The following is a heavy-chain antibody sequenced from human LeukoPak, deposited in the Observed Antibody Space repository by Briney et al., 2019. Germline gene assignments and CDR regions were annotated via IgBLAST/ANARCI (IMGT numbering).Heavy chain of an antibody. V-gene: IGHV3-66*01. CDR2: IYSGGST. CDR1: GFTFSSYA. Sequence: GGSLRLSCAASGFTFSSYAMSWVRQAPGKGLEWVSVIYSGGSTYYADSVKGRFTISRDNSKNTLYLQMNSLRAKDTAVYYCASDGIDYYDSSGYHDAFDIWGQGTMVTVSS. CDR3: ASDGIDYYDSSGYHDAFDI. J-gene: IGHJ3*02. D-gene: IGHD3-22*01.